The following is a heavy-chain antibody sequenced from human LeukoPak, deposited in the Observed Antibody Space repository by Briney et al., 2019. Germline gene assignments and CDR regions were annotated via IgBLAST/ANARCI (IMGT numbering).Heavy chain of an antibody. J-gene: IGHJ3*02. CDR3: ARVPMIVVVITTSGAFDI. Sequence: ASVKVSCKSSGYTFTSYGISWVRQAPGQGLEWMGWISAYNGNTNYAQKLQGRVTMTTDTSTSTAYMELRSLRSDDTAVYYCARVPMIVVVITTSGAFDIWGQGTMVTVSS. CDR2: ISAYNGNT. V-gene: IGHV1-18*01. CDR1: GYTFTSYG. D-gene: IGHD3-22*01.